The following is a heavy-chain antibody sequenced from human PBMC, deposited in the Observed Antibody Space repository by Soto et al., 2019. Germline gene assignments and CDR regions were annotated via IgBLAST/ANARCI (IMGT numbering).Heavy chain of an antibody. CDR3: AKDSWYFDL. CDR1: GFIFTDFW. CDR2: IDTSGSST. J-gene: IGHJ4*02. D-gene: IGHD6-13*01. V-gene: IGHV3-74*01. Sequence: PGGSLRLSCEASGFIFTDFWMHWVRQVPGKGLVWVSRIDTSGSSTSYADSVKGRFTISRDNAKNTVSLQMNSLRAEDTGVYYCAKDSWYFDLWSQGSLVTVPS.